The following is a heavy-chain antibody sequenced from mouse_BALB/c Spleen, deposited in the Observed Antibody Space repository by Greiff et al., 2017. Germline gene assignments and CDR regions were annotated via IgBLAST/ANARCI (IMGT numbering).Heavy chain of an antibody. CDR2: ISYDGSN. V-gene: IGHV3-6*02. D-gene: IGHD1-2*01. CDR3: ADYGLSYAMDY. CDR1: GYSITSGYY. J-gene: IGHJ4*01. Sequence: DVKLQESGPGLVKPSQSLSLTCSVTGYSITSGYYWNWIRQFPGNKLEWMGYISYDGSNNYNPSLKNRISITRDTSKNQFFLKLNSVTTEDTATYVCADYGLSYAMDYWGQGTSVTVSS.